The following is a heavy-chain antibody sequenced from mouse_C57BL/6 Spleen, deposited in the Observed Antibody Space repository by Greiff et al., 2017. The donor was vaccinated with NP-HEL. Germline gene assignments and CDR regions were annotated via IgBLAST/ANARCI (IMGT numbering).Heavy chain of an antibody. V-gene: IGHV5-4*01. CDR3: AREEGTTGPWFAY. CDR2: ISDGGSYT. J-gene: IGHJ3*01. CDR1: GFTFSSYA. Sequence: EVKLMESGGGLVKPGGSLKLSCAASGFTFSSYAMSWVRQTPEKRLEWVATISDGGSYTYYPDNVKGRFTISRDNAKNNLYLQMSHLKSEDTAMYYCAREEGTTGPWFAYWGQGTLVTVSA. D-gene: IGHD1-1*01.